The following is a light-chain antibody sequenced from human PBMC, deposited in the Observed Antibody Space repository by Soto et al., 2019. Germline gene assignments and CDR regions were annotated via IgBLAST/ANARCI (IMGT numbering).Light chain of an antibody. CDR3: QQYYSTPRT. Sequence: DIVMTQSPDFLAVSLGERATINCKSSQSVLYSSNSKNYLAWYQQKPGQPPKLLIYWASTRESGVPDRFSGSGSGTDFTLTISSLQAGDVAVYYCQQYYSTPRTFGQGTKVEIK. CDR2: WAS. J-gene: IGKJ1*01. CDR1: QSVLYSSNSKNY. V-gene: IGKV4-1*01.